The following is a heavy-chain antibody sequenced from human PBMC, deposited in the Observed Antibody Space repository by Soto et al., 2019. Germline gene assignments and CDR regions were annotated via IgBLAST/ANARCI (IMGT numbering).Heavy chain of an antibody. CDR3: AKGSGYSGYDLVAFDI. CDR1: GFTFSSYA. V-gene: IGHV3-23*01. J-gene: IGHJ3*02. D-gene: IGHD5-12*01. Sequence: GGSLRLSCAASGFTFSSYAMSWVRQAPGKGLEWVSVISGSGGSTYYAVSVKGRFTISRDNSKYTLYLQMNSLRAEDTALYYCAKGSGYSGYDLVAFDIWGQRTMVTVSS. CDR2: ISGSGGST.